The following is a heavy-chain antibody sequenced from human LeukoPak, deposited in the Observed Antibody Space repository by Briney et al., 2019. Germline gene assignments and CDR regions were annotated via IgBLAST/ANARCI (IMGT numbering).Heavy chain of an antibody. CDR2: ITGSGDST. CDR1: GFTFSSYD. V-gene: IGHV3-23*01. J-gene: IGHJ4*02. Sequence: QSGGSLRLSCEVSGFTFSSYDMSWVRQAPGKGLEWVSVITGSGDSTYYADSVKGRFTISRDNSKNTLYLQMNSLRAEDTAVYYCATEGRERDYGDYVIYFDYWGQGTLVTVSS. D-gene: IGHD4-17*01. CDR3: ATEGRERDYGDYVIYFDY.